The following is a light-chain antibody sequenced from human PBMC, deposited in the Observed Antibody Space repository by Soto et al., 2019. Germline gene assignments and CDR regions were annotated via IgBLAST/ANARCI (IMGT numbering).Light chain of an antibody. CDR2: DAS. CDR3: QQRSNWPG. V-gene: IGKV3-11*01. J-gene: IGKJ4*01. Sequence: EIVLTQSPATLSLSPGERATLSCRASQSVSSYLAWYQQKPGQAPRLLIYDASNRATGIPARFSGSGSGTDFTLTISSLEPEAVAVYYCQQRSNWPGFGGGTKVEIK. CDR1: QSVSSY.